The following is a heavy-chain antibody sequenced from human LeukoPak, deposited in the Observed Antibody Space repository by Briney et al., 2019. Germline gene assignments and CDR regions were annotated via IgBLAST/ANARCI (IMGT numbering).Heavy chain of an antibody. CDR1: GFTFSTYS. V-gene: IGHV3-48*02. D-gene: IGHD5-18*01. Sequence: GGSLRLSCTASGFTFSTYSMHWVRQAPGKGLEWASYISRTITPVYYADSVKGRFTISRDNAKNSLYLQMNSLRDEDTAVYYCVRDFYGYDYWGQGILVTVSS. CDR3: VRDFYGYDY. CDR2: ISRTITPV. J-gene: IGHJ4*02.